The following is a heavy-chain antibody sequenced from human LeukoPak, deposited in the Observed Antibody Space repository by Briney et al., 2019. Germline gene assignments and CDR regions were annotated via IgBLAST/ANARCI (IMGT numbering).Heavy chain of an antibody. CDR2: INPSGST. CDR3: ARDSRGTDPWYFDV. V-gene: IGHV4-4*07. D-gene: IGHD3-22*01. J-gene: IGHJ2*01. CDR1: GESISTYS. Sequence: SETLSLTCSVSGFVSGESISTYSWSWFRQPAGKGLEWLGRINPSGSTNYNPSLKSRVTISEDKSRNQVSLKLNSVTAADTAVYYCARDSRGTDPWYFDVWGRGTLSLSPQ.